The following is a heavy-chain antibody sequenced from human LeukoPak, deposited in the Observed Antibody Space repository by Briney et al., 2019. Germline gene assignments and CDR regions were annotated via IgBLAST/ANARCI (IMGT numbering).Heavy chain of an antibody. V-gene: IGHV4-31*03. D-gene: IGHD6-25*01. J-gene: IGHJ4*02. CDR3: ARGGSAPFDS. Sequence: SETLSLTCTVSGGSISTGGYYWSWIRQDPGKGLEWIGYIYHSGSTHYNPSLKGRVTMSVDTSKNQFSLKLSSLTAADTAVYYCARGGSAPFDSWGPGILVTVSA. CDR2: IYHSGST. CDR1: GGSISTGGYY.